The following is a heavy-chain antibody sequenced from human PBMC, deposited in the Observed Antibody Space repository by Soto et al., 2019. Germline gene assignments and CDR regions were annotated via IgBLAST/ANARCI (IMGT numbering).Heavy chain of an antibody. CDR3: AKSTKTELELFDY. CDR1: GFTFDDYT. J-gene: IGHJ4*02. CDR2: ISWDGGST. V-gene: IGHV3-43*01. D-gene: IGHD1-7*01. Sequence: EVQLVESGGVVVQPGGSLRLSCAASGFTFDDYTMHWVRQAPGKGLEWVSLISWDGGSTYYADSVKGRFTISRDNSKNSLYLQMNSLRTDDTALYYCAKSTKTELELFDYWGQGTLVTVSS.